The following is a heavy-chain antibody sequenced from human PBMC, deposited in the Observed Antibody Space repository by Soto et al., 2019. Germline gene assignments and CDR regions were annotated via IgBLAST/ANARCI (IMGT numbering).Heavy chain of an antibody. CDR3: SRVAAPQRGYYYYGMDV. J-gene: IGHJ6*02. CDR1: GFNFSSYA. CDR2: ISYDGSNK. D-gene: IGHD6-13*01. V-gene: IGHV3-30-3*01. Sequence: QVQLVESGGGVVQPGRSLRLSCAASGFNFSSYAMHWVCQAPGKGLERVAVISYDGSNKYYADSVKGRFTISRDNSKTTLYLQMNSLRAEDTAVYYCSRVAAPQRGYYYYGMDVGGQGTTVTVSS.